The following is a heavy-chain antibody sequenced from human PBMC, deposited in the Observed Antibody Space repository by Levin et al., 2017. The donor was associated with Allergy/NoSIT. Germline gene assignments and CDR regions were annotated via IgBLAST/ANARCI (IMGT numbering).Heavy chain of an antibody. J-gene: IGHJ5*01. CDR1: GFTFGDYA. Sequence: PGGSLRLSCSTSGFTFGDYAMSWFRQAPGKGLEWVAFLRSIRHGGTSEYAASVRGRFTISRDDSKSIAYLQMNSLRVEDTATYFCAKDMATGSANWFDSWGQGTLVIVSS. CDR2: LRSIRHGGTS. CDR3: AKDMATGSANWFDS. V-gene: IGHV3-49*03. D-gene: IGHD5-24*01.